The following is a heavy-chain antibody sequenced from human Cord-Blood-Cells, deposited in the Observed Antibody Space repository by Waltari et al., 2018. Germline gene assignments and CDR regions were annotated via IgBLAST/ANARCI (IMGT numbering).Heavy chain of an antibody. Sequence: EVQLVESGGGLVQPGRSLRLSCAASGFTFDDYAMHWVRQAPGKGLEWVSGISWNSGSIGYADSVKGQLTISRDNAKNSLYRQMNSLRAEDTALYYCATSLGEESSSWYFDYGAREPWSPSPQ. J-gene: IGHJ4*02. CDR1: GFTFDDYA. CDR3: ATSLGEESSSWYFDY. V-gene: IGHV3-9*01. CDR2: ISWNSGSI. D-gene: IGHD6-13*01.